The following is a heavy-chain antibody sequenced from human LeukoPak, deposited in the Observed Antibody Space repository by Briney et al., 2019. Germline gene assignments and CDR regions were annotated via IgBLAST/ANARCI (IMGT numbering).Heavy chain of an antibody. J-gene: IGHJ1*01. CDR2: INHSGST. V-gene: IGHV4-34*01. Sequence: PSETLSLTCAVYGGSFSGYYWSWIRQPPGKGLEWIGEINHSGSTNYNPSLKSRVTISVDTSKNQFSLKLSSVTAADTAVYYCARDGEVQGVGQHWGQGTLVTVSS. CDR1: GGSFSGYY. D-gene: IGHD1-1*01. CDR3: ARDGEVQGVGQH.